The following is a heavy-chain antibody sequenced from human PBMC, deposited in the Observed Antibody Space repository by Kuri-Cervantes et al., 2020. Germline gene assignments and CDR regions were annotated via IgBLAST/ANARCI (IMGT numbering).Heavy chain of an antibody. CDR1: GGSISSGSYY. D-gene: IGHD4-11*01. V-gene: IGHV4-61*02. Sequence: SCTVSGGSISSGSYYWSWIRQPAGKGLEWIGRIYTSGSTNYNPSLKSRVTMSVDTSKNQFSLKLSSVTAADTAVYYCARDLTTVTTGYYYYGMDVWGQGTTVTVSS. J-gene: IGHJ6*02. CDR3: ARDLTTVTTGYYYYGMDV. CDR2: IYTSGST.